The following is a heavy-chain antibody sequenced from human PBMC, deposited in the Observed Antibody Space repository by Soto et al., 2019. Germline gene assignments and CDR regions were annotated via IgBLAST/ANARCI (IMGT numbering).Heavy chain of an antibody. J-gene: IGHJ4*02. CDR1: GDSIRNRNYY. CDR3: ARGIYIGSSGYYLDF. D-gene: IGHD3-22*01. CDR2: RYDDGST. V-gene: IGHV4-39*01. Sequence: PSETLSLTCTVSGDSIRNRNYYWGWIRQPPGKGLEWIVSRYDDGSTFYNPSLRSRVTISVDTAKKEFSLKVTSVNAADTAVYYCARGIYIGSSGYYLDFWGQGTLVTVSS.